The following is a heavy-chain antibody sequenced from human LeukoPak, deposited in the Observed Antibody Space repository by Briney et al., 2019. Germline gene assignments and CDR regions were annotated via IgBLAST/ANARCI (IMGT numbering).Heavy chain of an antibody. CDR2: INPSGDST. D-gene: IGHD3-22*01. J-gene: IGHJ3*02. CDR3: ARGRHSYESSDYYYEGDAFDI. V-gene: IGHV1-46*01. CDR1: GYTFTSYY. Sequence: GASVKVSCKASGYTFTSYYVHWVRQAPGQGLEWMGIINPSGDSTSSAQTFQGRVTMTRDMSTSTVYMALSSLRTEDTAVYYCARGRHSYESSDYYYEGDAFDIWGQGTMVTVSS.